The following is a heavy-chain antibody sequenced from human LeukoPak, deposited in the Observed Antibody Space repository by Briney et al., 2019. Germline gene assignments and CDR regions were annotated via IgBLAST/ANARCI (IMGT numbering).Heavy chain of an antibody. Sequence: GGSLRLSCAASGFTFSTYGMHWVRQAPGKGLEWVSFIRYDGNNKYYADSVKGRFTISRDNSKNTLYLQMNSLRAEDTAVYYCARDYGRHYFDYWGQGTLVTVSS. CDR2: IRYDGNNK. V-gene: IGHV3-30*02. CDR3: ARDYGRHYFDY. J-gene: IGHJ4*02. D-gene: IGHD4-17*01. CDR1: GFTFSTYG.